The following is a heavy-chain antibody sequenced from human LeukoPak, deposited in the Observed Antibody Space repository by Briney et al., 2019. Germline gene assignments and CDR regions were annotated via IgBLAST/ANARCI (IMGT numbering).Heavy chain of an antibody. V-gene: IGHV1-69*13. CDR1: GYTFTSYA. D-gene: IGHD3-10*01. CDR2: IIPIFGTA. CDR3: ARGRYYYGSGSYHHYYFDY. J-gene: IGHJ4*02. Sequence: ASVKVSCKASGYTFTSYAITWVRQAPGQGLEWMGGIIPIFGTANYAQKFQGRVTITADESTSTAYMELSSLRSEDTAVYYCARGRYYYGSGSYHHYYFDYWGQGTLVTVSS.